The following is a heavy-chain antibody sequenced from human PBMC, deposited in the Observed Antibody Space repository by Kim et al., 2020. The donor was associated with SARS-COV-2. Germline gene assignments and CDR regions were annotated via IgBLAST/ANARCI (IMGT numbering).Heavy chain of an antibody. CDR3: ARGVAVSFWGYYYGMDV. J-gene: IGHJ6*02. Sequence: ASVKVSCKASGYTFTSYDINWVRQATGQGLEWMGWMNPNSGNTGYAQKFQGRVTMTRNTSISTAYMELSSLRSEDTAVYYCARGVAVSFWGYYYGMDVWGQGTTVTVSS. D-gene: IGHD6-19*01. CDR2: MNPNSGNT. CDR1: GYTFTSYD. V-gene: IGHV1-8*01.